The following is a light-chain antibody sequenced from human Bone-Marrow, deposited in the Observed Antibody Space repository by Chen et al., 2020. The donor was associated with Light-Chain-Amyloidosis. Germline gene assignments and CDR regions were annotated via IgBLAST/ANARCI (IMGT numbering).Light chain of an antibody. J-gene: IGLJ1*01. CDR3: SSYTITNTLV. Sequence: QSALTQPASVSGSPGQSLTISCPGTSSDVGGDNHVSWYQQHPDKAPKLMIYEVTNRPSWVPDRFSGSKSDNTASLTISGLQTEDEADYFCSSYTITNTLVFRSGTRVTVL. CDR2: EVT. CDR1: SSDVGGDNH. V-gene: IGLV2-14*01.